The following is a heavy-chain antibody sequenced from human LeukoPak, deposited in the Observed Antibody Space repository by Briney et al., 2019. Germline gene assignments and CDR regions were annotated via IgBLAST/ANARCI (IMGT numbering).Heavy chain of an antibody. D-gene: IGHD3-16*01. V-gene: IGHV3-48*04. J-gene: IGHJ4*02. Sequence: GGSLRLSCAASGFTLSSYSMNWVRQAPGKGLEWVSYISSSSRTIYYPDSLKGRFTISSDNAKHSLYQQMNRLRAEGPFVYVCGKRGVVLRVMLVGFHKEAYYFDSWGQGALVTVSS. CDR1: GFTLSSYS. CDR2: ISSSSRTI. CDR3: GKRGVVLRVMLVGFHKEAYYFDS.